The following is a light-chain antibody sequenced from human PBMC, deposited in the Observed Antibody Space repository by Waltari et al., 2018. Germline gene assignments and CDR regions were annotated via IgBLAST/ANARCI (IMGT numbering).Light chain of an antibody. CDR1: NYNIGNNF. J-gene: IGLJ2*01. CDR3: ASWDGSLVGVI. Sequence: QSVLSQPPPASGTPGQRVTISCSGSNYNIGNNFVYWYHQLPGTAPKLLISRNNQRPSGVPDRFAGSKSGPSASLARSELRSEDEADNYCASWDGSLVGVIFGGGTKLTVL. CDR2: RNN. V-gene: IGLV1-47*01.